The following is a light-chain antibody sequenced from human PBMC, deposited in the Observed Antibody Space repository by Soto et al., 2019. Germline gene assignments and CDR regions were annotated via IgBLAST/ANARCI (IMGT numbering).Light chain of an antibody. CDR3: QHYDHVQVP. Sequence: IQMTHSPSSLSAPVVDRVTITCRAGQSVGSYLNWYQQKPAKDTNLLIYDASNLETGVPSRFSGGGSGTDFTFTITSLQPEDIATYYCQHYDHVQVPFGQGTRLEI. J-gene: IGKJ5*01. V-gene: IGKV1-33*01. CDR2: DAS. CDR1: QSVGSY.